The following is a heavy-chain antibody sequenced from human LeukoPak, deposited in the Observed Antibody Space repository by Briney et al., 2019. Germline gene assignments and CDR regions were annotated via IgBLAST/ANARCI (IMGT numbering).Heavy chain of an antibody. CDR2: ISGSGGST. CDR1: GFTFSSNA. Sequence: PGGSLRLSCVASGFTFSSNAMSWVRQAPGKGLEWVSAISGSGGSTYCADSVKGRFTISRDNSKNTLYLQMNSLRAEDTAVYYCAKGVVVAPDVTPFDYWGQGTLVTVSS. D-gene: IGHD2-2*01. J-gene: IGHJ4*02. CDR3: AKGVVVAPDVTPFDY. V-gene: IGHV3-23*01.